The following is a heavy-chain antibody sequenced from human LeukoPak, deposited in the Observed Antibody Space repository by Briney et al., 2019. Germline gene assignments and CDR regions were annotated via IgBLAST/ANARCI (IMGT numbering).Heavy chain of an antibody. V-gene: IGHV1-18*01. D-gene: IGHD6-13*01. CDR3: ARGGSSWPSVFFDP. CDR2: ISAYNGNT. CDR1: NYTFTSYG. Sequence: VASVKVSCKGSNYTFTSYGIVWVRQAPGQGLEWMGWISAYNGNTKYAQKLQGRVTMTTDTSTSTAYMELRSLKSDDTAVYYCARGGSSWPSVFFDPWGQGTLVTVSS. J-gene: IGHJ5*02.